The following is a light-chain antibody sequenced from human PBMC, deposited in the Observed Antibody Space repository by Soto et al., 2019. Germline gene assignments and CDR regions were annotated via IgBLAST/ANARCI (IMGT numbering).Light chain of an antibody. J-gene: IGKJ1*01. CDR1: QSVSNDY. CDR2: GAS. CDR3: QQYGSSPRT. V-gene: IGKV3-20*01. Sequence: EIVLTQSPATLSLSPGERATLSCRASQSVSNDYLAWYQQKPGQAPRLLIYGASSRAAGTPDRFSGSGSGTDFTLTISRLEPEDFAVYYCQQYGSSPRTFGQGTKVDIK.